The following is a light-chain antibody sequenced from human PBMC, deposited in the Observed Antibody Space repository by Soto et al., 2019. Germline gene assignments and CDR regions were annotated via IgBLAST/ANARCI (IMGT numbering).Light chain of an antibody. CDR1: QSISSW. J-gene: IGKJ1*01. Sequence: DIQMTQSPSTLSASVGDRVTITCRASQSISSWLAWYQQKPGKAPKLLIYKASSLESGVPSRLSGSGSGTEFTLTISSLQPDDFATYYCQQYNSYSHVTFGQGTKVEIK. CDR3: QQYNSYSHVT. CDR2: KAS. V-gene: IGKV1-5*03.